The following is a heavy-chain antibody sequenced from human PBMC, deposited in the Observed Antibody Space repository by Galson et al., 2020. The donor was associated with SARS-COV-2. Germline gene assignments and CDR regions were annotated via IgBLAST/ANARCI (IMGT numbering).Heavy chain of an antibody. CDR1: GFTFRSYS. CDR2: ISNSSSYI. V-gene: IGHV3-21*01. Sequence: GGSLRLSCEASGFTFRSYSMTWVRQAPGKGLEWVASISNSSSYIYYADSVTGRFTISRDNAKNSLYLQMNSLRAEDTAVYYCAKDITGIYYYMDVWGKGTTGTVSS. CDR3: AKDITGIYYYMDV. J-gene: IGHJ6*03. D-gene: IGHD1-20*01.